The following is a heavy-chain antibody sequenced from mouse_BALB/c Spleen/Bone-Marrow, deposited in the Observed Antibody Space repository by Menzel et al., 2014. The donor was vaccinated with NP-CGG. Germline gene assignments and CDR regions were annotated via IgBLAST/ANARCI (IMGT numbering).Heavy chain of an antibody. D-gene: IGHD2-3*01. CDR1: GYAFTNYS. CDR2: INPGSGGA. Sequence: QVQLQQSGAELVRPGTSVKVSCKASGYAFTNYSIEWVKQRPVQGLEWIGVINPGSGGANYNAKFKGKATLTADKSSSTAYMQLSSLTSDDSAVYFCARWLLPYYAMDYWGQGTSVTVSS. J-gene: IGHJ4*01. CDR3: ARWLLPYYAMDY. V-gene: IGHV1-54*01.